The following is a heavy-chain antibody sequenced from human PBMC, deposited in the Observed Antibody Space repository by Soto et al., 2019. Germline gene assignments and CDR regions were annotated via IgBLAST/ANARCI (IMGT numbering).Heavy chain of an antibody. Sequence: SETLSLTCAVYGGSFSGYYWSWIRQPPGKGLEWSGEINHSGSTNYNPSLKSRVTISVDTSKNQFSLKLSSVTAADTAVYYCARTSRVLWYFDLWGRGTLHTVSS. V-gene: IGHV4-34*01. J-gene: IGHJ2*01. CDR1: GGSFSGYY. CDR2: INHSGST. CDR3: ARTSRVLWYFDL.